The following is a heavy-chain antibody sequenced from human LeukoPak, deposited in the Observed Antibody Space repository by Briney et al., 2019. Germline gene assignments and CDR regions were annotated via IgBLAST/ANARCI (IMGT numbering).Heavy chain of an antibody. D-gene: IGHD4-17*01. CDR3: ARGDYGDPLAALEAYFVY. CDR1: GASINSYY. Sequence: PSETLSLTCTVSGASINSYYWSWIRQPPGKGLEWIGYIYYSGFTNYNPSLKSRVTISVDTSKNQFSLKLRSVTAADTALYYCARGDYGDPLAALEAYFVYWGQGTLVTVSS. J-gene: IGHJ4*02. CDR2: IYYSGFT. V-gene: IGHV4-59*01.